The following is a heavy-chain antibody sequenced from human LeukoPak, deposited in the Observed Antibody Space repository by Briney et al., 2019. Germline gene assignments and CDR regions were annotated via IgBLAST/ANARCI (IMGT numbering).Heavy chain of an antibody. CDR3: ASSIAAAGTTDY. Sequence: NSSETLSLTCAVYGGSFSGYYWSWIRQPPGKGLEWIGEINHSGSTNYDPSLKSRVTISVDTSKNQFSLKLSSVTAADTAVYYCASSIAAAGTTDYWGQGTLVTVSS. D-gene: IGHD6-13*01. J-gene: IGHJ4*02. CDR2: INHSGST. V-gene: IGHV4-34*01. CDR1: GGSFSGYY.